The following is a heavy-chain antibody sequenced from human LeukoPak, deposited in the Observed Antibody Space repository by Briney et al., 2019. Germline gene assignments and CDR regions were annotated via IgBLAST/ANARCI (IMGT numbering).Heavy chain of an antibody. Sequence: SETLSLTCTVSGGSISRSSYYWGWIRQPPGRGLEWIGSIYNTGTTYYNSSLKSRVTISVDTSKNQFSLKQSSVTAADTAVYYCARGYCTNGVCQSPHTWFDPWGQGTLVTVSS. CDR2: IYNTGTT. CDR3: ARGYCTNGVCQSPHTWFDP. D-gene: IGHD2-8*01. CDR1: GGSISRSSYY. J-gene: IGHJ5*02. V-gene: IGHV4-39*07.